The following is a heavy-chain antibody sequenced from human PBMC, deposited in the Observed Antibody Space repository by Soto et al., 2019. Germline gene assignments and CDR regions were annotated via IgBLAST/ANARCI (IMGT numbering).Heavy chain of an antibody. V-gene: IGHV3-15*07. J-gene: IGHJ6*02. Sequence: GGFLRLSCAASGFTFSNAWMNWVRQAPGKGLEWVGRIKSKTDGGTTDYAAPVKGRFTISRDDSKNTLYLQMNSLKTEDTAVYYCTTDQVHIVATDLGDYYGMDVWGQGTTVTVSS. D-gene: IGHD5-12*01. CDR3: TTDQVHIVATDLGDYYGMDV. CDR1: GFTFSNAW. CDR2: IKSKTDGGTT.